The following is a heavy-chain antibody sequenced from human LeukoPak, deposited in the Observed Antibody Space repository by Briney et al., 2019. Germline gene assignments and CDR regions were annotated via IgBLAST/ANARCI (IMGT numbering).Heavy chain of an antibody. CDR3: ARTSSSSIRGYYFDY. CDR2: ISSSGSTI. CDR1: GFTFSSYE. Sequence: GGSLRLSCAASGFTFSSYEMNWVRQAPGKGLEWVSYISSSGSTIYYADSVKGRFTISRDNAKNSLYLQMNSLRAEDTAVYYCARTSSSSIRGYYFDYWGQGTLVTVSS. J-gene: IGHJ4*02. D-gene: IGHD6-6*01. V-gene: IGHV3-48*03.